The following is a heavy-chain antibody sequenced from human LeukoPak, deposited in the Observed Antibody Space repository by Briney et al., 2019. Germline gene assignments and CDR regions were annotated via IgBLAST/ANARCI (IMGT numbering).Heavy chain of an antibody. CDR1: GLTFSSYG. J-gene: IGHJ4*02. V-gene: IGHV3-7*01. CDR3: ASGYRFGFDY. D-gene: IGHD5-18*01. CDR2: IKQDGSEK. Sequence: GGSLRLSCAASGLTFSSYGMHWVRQAPGKGLEWVAKIKQDGSEKYYVDSVKGRFTISRDNAKNSLYLQMNSLRTEDTAVYYCASGYRFGFDYWGQGTLVTVSS.